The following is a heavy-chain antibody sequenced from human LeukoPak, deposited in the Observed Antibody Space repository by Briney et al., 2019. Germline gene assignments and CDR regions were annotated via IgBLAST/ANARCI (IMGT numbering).Heavy chain of an antibody. V-gene: IGHV1-46*01. Sequence: ASVRVSCKASGYTFTSYYIHWVRQAPGQGLEWMGIINPSGGSTTNAGSTSYAPKFQGRVTMTTDKSTSTVYMELSSLRSEDTAVYYCARQGRSGYYSAFQWFDPWGQGTPVTVSS. CDR1: GYTFTSYY. CDR2: INPSGGSTTNAGST. D-gene: IGHD3-22*01. J-gene: IGHJ5*02. CDR3: ARQGRSGYYSAFQWFDP.